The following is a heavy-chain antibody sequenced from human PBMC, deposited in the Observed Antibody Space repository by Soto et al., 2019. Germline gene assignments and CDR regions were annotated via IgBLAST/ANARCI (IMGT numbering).Heavy chain of an antibody. V-gene: IGHV4-59*12. Sequence: SETLSLTCTVSGGSISSYYWSWIRQPPGKGLEWIGYIYYSGSTNYNPSLKSRVTISVDTSKNQFSLKLSSVTAADTAVYYCARATPSKTTYYYDSSGSYAFDIWGQGTMVTVSS. CDR3: ARATPSKTTYYYDSSGSYAFDI. D-gene: IGHD3-22*01. CDR1: GGSISSYY. CDR2: IYYSGST. J-gene: IGHJ3*02.